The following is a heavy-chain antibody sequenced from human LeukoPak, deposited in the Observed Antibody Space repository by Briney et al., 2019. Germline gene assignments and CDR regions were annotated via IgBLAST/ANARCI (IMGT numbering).Heavy chain of an antibody. J-gene: IGHJ6*03. V-gene: IGHV5-51*01. CDR1: GYSFTSYW. CDR2: IYPGDSDT. D-gene: IGHD6-6*01. CDR3: ARFGYSSIAARSPPAKEYYYYYYMDV. Sequence: TAGESPKISCKGSGYSFTSYWIGWVRQMPGKGLECMGIIYPGDSDTRYSPSFQGQVTISADKSISTAYLQWSSLKASDTAMYYCARFGYSSIAARSPPAKEYYYYYYMDVWGKGTTVTVSS.